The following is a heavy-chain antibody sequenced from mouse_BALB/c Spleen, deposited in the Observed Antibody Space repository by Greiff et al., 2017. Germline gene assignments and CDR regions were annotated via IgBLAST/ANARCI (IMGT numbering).Heavy chain of an antibody. CDR2: ISYSGST. CDR1: GDSITSGY. J-gene: IGHJ3*01. CDR3: ARGAWFAY. V-gene: IGHV3-8*02. Sequence: EVKLQQSGPSLVQPPQTLSLTCSVTGDSITSGYWNWIRKFPGNKLEYMGYISYSGSTYYNPSLKSRISITRNTSKNQYYLQLNSVTTEDTATYYCARGAWFAYWGQGTLVTVSA.